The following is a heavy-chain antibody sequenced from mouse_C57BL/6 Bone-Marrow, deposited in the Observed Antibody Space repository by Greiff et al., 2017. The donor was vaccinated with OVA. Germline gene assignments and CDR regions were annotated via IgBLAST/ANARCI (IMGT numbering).Heavy chain of an antibody. CDR2: SRNKANDYTT. J-gene: IGHJ4*01. V-gene: IGHV7-1*02. Sequence: EVLLVESGPGLVPPSRSLSLSCATSVFSFTVFYLHFFRPPPCQFLALIAASRNKANDYTTEYSASVKGRFIVSRDTAQSILNIQMNDLRDEDTASYYCARVRLYYAMDYWGQGTSVTVSS. CDR3: ARVRLYYAMDY. D-gene: IGHD2-12*01. CDR1: VFSFTVFY.